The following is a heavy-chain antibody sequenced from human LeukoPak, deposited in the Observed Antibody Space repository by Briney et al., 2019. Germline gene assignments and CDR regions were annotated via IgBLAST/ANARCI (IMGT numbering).Heavy chain of an antibody. J-gene: IGHJ6*02. D-gene: IGHD3-10*01. Sequence: PGTSLRLSCAASGFTFSTYGFHWARQAPGKGLEWVAVISIDGSNKYYADSVKGRFTISRDNSKDTLFLQMNSLRVEDTAVYYCAKVIWSTGLDYYYYHGMDVWGQGTTVTVSS. V-gene: IGHV3-30*18. CDR3: AKVIWSTGLDYYYYHGMDV. CDR2: ISIDGSNK. CDR1: GFTFSTYG.